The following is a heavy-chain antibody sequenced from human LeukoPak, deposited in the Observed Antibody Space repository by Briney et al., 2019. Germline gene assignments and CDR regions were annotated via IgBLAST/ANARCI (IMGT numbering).Heavy chain of an antibody. CDR3: ARHTYYYDSSGYYFPYY. D-gene: IGHD3-22*01. Sequence: KPSETLSLTCTVSGGSISSSSYYWGWIRQPPGKGLEWIGSIYYSGSTYYNPSLKSRVTISVDTSKNQFSLKLSSVTAADTAVYYCARHTYYYDSSGYYFPYYWGQGTLVTVSS. V-gene: IGHV4-39*01. CDR2: IYYSGST. CDR1: GGSISSSSYY. J-gene: IGHJ4*02.